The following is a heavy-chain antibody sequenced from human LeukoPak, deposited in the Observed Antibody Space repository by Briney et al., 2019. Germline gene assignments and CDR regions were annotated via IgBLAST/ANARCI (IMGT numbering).Heavy chain of an antibody. Sequence: EPSETLPLTCTVSGGSISSSTYNWGWIRQPPGKGLEWIGSIYNSGSTFYNPSLKSRATISIDTSKNQFSLKLSSVTAADTAIYYCASQPYYESSGYYFYWGQGTPVTVSS. CDR2: IYNSGST. D-gene: IGHD3-22*01. V-gene: IGHV4-39*01. J-gene: IGHJ4*02. CDR3: ASQPYYESSGYYFY. CDR1: GGSISSSTYN.